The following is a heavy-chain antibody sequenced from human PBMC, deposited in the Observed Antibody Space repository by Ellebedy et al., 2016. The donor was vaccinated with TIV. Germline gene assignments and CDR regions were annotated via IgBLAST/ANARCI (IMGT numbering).Heavy chain of an antibody. CDR3: ARKRAKGNTNFGLRPMTYYYYYGMDV. Sequence: AASVKVSCKASGYSFTAYGLSWVRQAPGQGLEWMGWISAYNGNTNYAQKFQGRVTMTTDTSTSTANMELSSLRSEDTDVYYCARKRAKGNTNFGLRPMTYYYYYGMDVWGQGTTVTVSS. D-gene: IGHD3-3*01. CDR2: ISAYNGNT. CDR1: GYSFTAYG. V-gene: IGHV1-18*01. J-gene: IGHJ6*02.